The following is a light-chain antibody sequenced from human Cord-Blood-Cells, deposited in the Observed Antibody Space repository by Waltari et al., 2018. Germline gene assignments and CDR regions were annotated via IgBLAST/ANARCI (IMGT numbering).Light chain of an antibody. Sequence: DIVMTQSPDSLAVSLGERATINYKHSQSFLYSSNNKNYLAWYQQKPGQPPKLLIYWASTRETGVPDRFSGSGSGTDFTLTISSLQAEDVASYYCQQYYSTPRTFGQGTKVEIK. CDR2: WAS. J-gene: IGKJ1*01. CDR1: QSFLYSSNNKNY. V-gene: IGKV4-1*01. CDR3: QQYYSTPRT.